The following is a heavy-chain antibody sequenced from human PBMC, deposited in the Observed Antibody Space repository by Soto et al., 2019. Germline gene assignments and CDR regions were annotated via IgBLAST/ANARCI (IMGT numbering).Heavy chain of an antibody. V-gene: IGHV4-39*01. J-gene: IGHJ6*03. CDR3: ARISVASRYMDV. CDR1: GGSISSSSCY. D-gene: IGHD5-12*01. CDR2: FYYSGST. Sequence: SETLSLTCTVSGGSISSSSCYWGWIRQSPGKGLEWIGSFYYSGSTYYSPSLRSRVTISGDTSKKQISLRLSSVTAADTAVYYCARISVASRYMDVWGKGTTVTVSS.